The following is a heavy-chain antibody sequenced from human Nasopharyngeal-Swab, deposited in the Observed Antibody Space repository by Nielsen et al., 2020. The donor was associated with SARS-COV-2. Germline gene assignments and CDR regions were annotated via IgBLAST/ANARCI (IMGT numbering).Heavy chain of an antibody. CDR3: ARYRDYCSSTSCYSRAFDI. Sequence: SETLSLTCAVYGGSFSSYYWSWIRQPPGKGLEWIGYIYYSGSTNYNPSLKSRVTISVDTSKNQFSLKLSSVTAADTAVYYCARYRDYCSSTSCYSRAFDIWGQGTMVTVSS. D-gene: IGHD2-2*02. J-gene: IGHJ3*02. V-gene: IGHV4-59*01. CDR2: IYYSGST. CDR1: GGSFSSYY.